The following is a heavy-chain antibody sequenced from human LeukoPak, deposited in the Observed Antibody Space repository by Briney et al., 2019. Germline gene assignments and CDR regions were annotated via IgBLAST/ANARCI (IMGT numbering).Heavy chain of an antibody. CDR3: ARDFTVVGGSYYDY. CDR1: GGSISSYY. V-gene: IGHV4-4*08. Sequence: PSETLSLTCTASGGSISSYYWSWIRQPPGKGLEWVAYIYNTGSTNYNPSLKSRVTISIDTSRNQFSLKLSSVTAADTAVYYCARDFTVVGGSYYDYWGQGTLVTVSS. D-gene: IGHD1-26*01. CDR2: IYNTGST. J-gene: IGHJ4*02.